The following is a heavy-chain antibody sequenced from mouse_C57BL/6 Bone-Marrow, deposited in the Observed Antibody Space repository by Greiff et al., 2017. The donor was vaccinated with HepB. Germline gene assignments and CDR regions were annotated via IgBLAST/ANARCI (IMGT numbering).Heavy chain of an antibody. J-gene: IGHJ1*03. CDR2: IYPRSGNT. D-gene: IGHD1-1*01. V-gene: IGHV1-64*01. CDR1: GYTFTSYW. Sequence: QVQLQQPGAELVKPGASVKLSCKASGYTFTSYWMHWVKQRPGQGLEWIGEIYPRSGNTYYNEKFKGKATLTADKSSSTAYMELRSLTSEDSAVYFCARCYGSSYYWYFDVWGTGTTVTVSS. CDR3: ARCYGSSYYWYFDV.